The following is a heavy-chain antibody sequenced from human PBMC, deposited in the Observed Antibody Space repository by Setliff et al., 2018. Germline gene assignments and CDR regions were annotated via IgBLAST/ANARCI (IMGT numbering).Heavy chain of an antibody. J-gene: IGHJ4*02. V-gene: IGHV1-69*01. Sequence: SVKVSCKASGGTFNSYAISWVRQAPGQGLEWMGGIIPTFGSANYARKFQGRVTVTADESTSTAYMELSGLRSEDTAVYYCARGSVEYSRGWYYFDYWAQGTLVTVSS. D-gene: IGHD6-19*01. CDR1: GGTFNSYA. CDR3: ARGSVEYSRGWYYFDY. CDR2: IIPTFGSA.